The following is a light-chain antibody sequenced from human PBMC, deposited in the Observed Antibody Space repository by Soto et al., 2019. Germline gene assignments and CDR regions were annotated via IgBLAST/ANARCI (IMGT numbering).Light chain of an antibody. CDR3: QQYYSYPLFT. CDR2: GAS. Sequence: EIVLTQSPGTLSLSPGERATLSCRASQSVSSSYLAWYQQKPGQAPRLLIYGASSRATGIPDRFSGSGSGTDFTLTISRLEPEDFAVYYCQQYYSYPLFTFGPGTKVDIK. V-gene: IGKV3-20*01. CDR1: QSVSSSY. J-gene: IGKJ3*01.